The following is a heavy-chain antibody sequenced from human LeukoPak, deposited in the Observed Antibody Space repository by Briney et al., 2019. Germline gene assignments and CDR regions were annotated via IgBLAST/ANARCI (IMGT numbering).Heavy chain of an antibody. CDR3: ARVYLERLTAGYFDH. V-gene: IGHV3-33*08. CDR2: IWSDGNNK. D-gene: IGHD2-8*01. J-gene: IGHJ4*02. Sequence: GGSLRLSCAVSGFTFSSYWMSWVRQAPGKGLEWVAAIWSDGNNKYYADSVKGRFTISRDNSKNTLYLQMNSLRDDDSAAYFCARVYLERLTAGYFDHWGQGTQVTVSP. CDR1: GFTFSSYW.